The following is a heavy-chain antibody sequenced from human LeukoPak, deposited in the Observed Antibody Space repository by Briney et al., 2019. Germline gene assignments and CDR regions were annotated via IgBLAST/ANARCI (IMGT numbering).Heavy chain of an antibody. CDR3: ARDTVLRPWYFDL. J-gene: IGHJ2*01. D-gene: IGHD2/OR15-2a*01. Sequence: SETLSLTCTVSGGSFGRYYWSWIRQPAGKGLEWIGRIYTSGSTNYNPSLKSRVTMSVDTSKNQFSLKLSSVTAADTAVYYCARDTVLRPWYFDLWGRGTLVTVSS. V-gene: IGHV4-4*07. CDR2: IYTSGST. CDR1: GGSFGRYY.